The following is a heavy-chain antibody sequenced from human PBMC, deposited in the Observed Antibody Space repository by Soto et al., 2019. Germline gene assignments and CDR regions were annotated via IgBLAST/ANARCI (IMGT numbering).Heavy chain of an antibody. D-gene: IGHD6-13*01. V-gene: IGHV4-59*12. CDR3: ARGKRGSSWYRGEEKYYYYGMDV. Sequence: PSETLSLTCNVSGGSIYTYYWSWIRQSPGKGLEWIGYISDGGSTNYNPSLKSRVTISVDTSKRQFSLKVRSVTAADTAVYYCARGKRGSSWYRGEEKYYYYGMDVWGQGTPVTVSS. CDR2: ISDGGST. CDR1: GGSIYTYY. J-gene: IGHJ6*02.